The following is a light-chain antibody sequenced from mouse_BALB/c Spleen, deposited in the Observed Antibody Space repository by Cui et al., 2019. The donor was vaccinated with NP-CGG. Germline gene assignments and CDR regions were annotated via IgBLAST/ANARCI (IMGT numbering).Light chain of an antibody. CDR1: TGAVTTSNY. J-gene: IGLJ1*01. CDR2: GTN. CDR3: ALWYSNHWV. V-gene: IGLV1*01. Sequence: HAVATQDAPLTTSPGETVTLTCRSSTGAVTTSNYANWVQEKPDHLFTGLIGGTNNRAPGVPARFSGSLIGDKAALTITGAQTEDEAIYFCALWYSNHWVFGGGTKLTVL.